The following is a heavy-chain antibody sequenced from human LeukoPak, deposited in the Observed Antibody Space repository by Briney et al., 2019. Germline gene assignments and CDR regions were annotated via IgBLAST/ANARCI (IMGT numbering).Heavy chain of an antibody. V-gene: IGHV3-21*05. D-gene: IGHD3-22*01. CDR2: ISGSSSYT. Sequence: PGGSLRLSCVGSGFNFRTYNLNWVRQAPGKGLEWVSDISGSSSYTDYADSVKGRFTISKDNANSSVFLQMDSLRAEDTAVYYCARGHNSGYYLKYWGQGTLVTASS. CDR3: ARGHNSGYYLKY. J-gene: IGHJ4*02. CDR1: GFNFRTYN.